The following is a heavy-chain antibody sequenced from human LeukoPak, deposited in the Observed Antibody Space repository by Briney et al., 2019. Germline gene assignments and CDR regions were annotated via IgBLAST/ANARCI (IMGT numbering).Heavy chain of an antibody. J-gene: IGHJ3*02. CDR1: GGSISSYY. CDR2: IYYSGST. D-gene: IGHD2-8*01. Sequence: SETLSLTCTVSGGSISSYYWSWIRQPPGKGLEWIGYIYYSGSTNYNPSLKSRVTISVDTSKNQFSLMLSSVTAADTAVYYYARILGYCTNGVCYTADAFDIWGQGTMVTVSS. CDR3: ARILGYCTNGVCYTADAFDI. V-gene: IGHV4-59*01.